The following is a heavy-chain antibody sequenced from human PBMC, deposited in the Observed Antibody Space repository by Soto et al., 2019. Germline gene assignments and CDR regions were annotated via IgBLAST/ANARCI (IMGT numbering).Heavy chain of an antibody. V-gene: IGHV3-11*06. J-gene: IGHJ3*02. D-gene: IGHD1-26*01. CDR3: ARGVGATRDAFDI. Sequence: QVQLVESGGGLVKPGGSLRLSCAASGFTFSDYYMSWIRQAPGKGLEWVSYISSSSSYTNYADSVKGRFTISRDNAKNSLYLQMNSLRAEDTAVCYCARGVGATRDAFDIWGQGTMVTVSS. CDR1: GFTFSDYY. CDR2: ISSSSSYT.